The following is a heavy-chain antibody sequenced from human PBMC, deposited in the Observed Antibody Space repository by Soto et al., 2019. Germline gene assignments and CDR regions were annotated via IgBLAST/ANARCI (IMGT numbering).Heavy chain of an antibody. D-gene: IGHD2-15*01. CDR3: ASGGGFSPYYYNVDG. CDR2: INPRGGST. CDR1: GYTLNTYY. V-gene: IGHV1-46*02. Sequence: QVQLVQSGAEVQKPGASVKVSCKASGYTLNTYYMHWGRQAPVQGPEWMGIINPRGGSTTYAQNFQNRVTMTRDTSSSTVYIKLSRLRSEDTAVYYCASGGGFSPYYYNVDGWGQGTTVTVSS. J-gene: IGHJ6*02.